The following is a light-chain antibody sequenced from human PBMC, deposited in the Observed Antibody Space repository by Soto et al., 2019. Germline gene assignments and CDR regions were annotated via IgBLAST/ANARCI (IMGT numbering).Light chain of an antibody. Sequence: DSQITHSPSALSASVGDRITITCRASQSISSWLAWYQQKPGKAPKLLIYKASSLESGVPSRFSGSGSGTEFTLTISSLLPDDLATYYCQQYNSYWTSGQGTKVDI. CDR3: QQYNSYWT. CDR2: KAS. CDR1: QSISSW. J-gene: IGKJ1*01. V-gene: IGKV1-5*03.